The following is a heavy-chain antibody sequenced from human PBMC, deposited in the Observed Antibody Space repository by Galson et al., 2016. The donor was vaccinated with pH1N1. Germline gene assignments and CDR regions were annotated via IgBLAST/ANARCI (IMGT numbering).Heavy chain of an antibody. CDR1: GDTFSNYA. J-gene: IGHJ4*02. Sequence: SVKVSCKASGDTFSNYAITWVRQAPGQGLEWLGVIDPSGGSTTYAQKFQGRVTVTVDTSTSTVYMELSSLRSDDTAMYYCARGGYWVYWGQGTLVTVSS. CDR3: ARGGYWVY. CDR2: IDPSGGST. D-gene: IGHD3-22*01. V-gene: IGHV1-46*01.